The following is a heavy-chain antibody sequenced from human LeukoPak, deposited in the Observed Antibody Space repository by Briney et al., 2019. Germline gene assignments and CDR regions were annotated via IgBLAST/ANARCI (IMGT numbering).Heavy chain of an antibody. V-gene: IGHV4-34*01. Sequence: SETLSLTCAVYGGSFSGYYWSWIRQPPGKGLEWIGDINHGGSTNYNPSLKSRVTISEDTSKNQFSLKLNSVTAADTAVYYCARHRIAARGSFDYWGQGTLVTVSS. J-gene: IGHJ4*02. CDR2: INHGGST. D-gene: IGHD6-6*01. CDR3: ARHRIAARGSFDY. CDR1: GGSFSGYY.